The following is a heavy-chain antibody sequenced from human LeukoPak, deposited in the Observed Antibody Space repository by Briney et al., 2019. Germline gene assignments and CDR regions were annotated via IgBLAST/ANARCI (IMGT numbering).Heavy chain of an antibody. D-gene: IGHD6-13*01. Sequence: ASVKVSCKASGYTFTSYGISWVRQAPGQGLEWMGWISAYNGNTNYAQKLQGRVTMTTDTSTSTAYMELRSLRSDDTAVYYCARVAAGTYYYYYYGMDVWGQGTTVTVSS. CDR1: GYTFTSYG. V-gene: IGHV1-18*01. CDR3: ARVAAGTYYYYYYGMDV. CDR2: ISAYNGNT. J-gene: IGHJ6*02.